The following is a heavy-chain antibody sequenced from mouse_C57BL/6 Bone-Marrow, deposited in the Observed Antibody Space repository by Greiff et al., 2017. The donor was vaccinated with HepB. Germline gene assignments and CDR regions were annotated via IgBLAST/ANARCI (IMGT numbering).Heavy chain of an antibody. CDR2: ISNGGGST. CDR1: GFTFSDYY. Sequence: EVKLMESGGGLVQPGGSLKLSCAASGFTFSDYYMYWVRQTPEKRLEWVAYISNGGGSTYYPDTVKGRFTISRDNAKNTLYLQMSRLKSEDTAMYYCARLYYGNSYAMDYWGQGTSVTVSS. D-gene: IGHD2-1*01. V-gene: IGHV5-12*01. CDR3: ARLYYGNSYAMDY. J-gene: IGHJ4*01.